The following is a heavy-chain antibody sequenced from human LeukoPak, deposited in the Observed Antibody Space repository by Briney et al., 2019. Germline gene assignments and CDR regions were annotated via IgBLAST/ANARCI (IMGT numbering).Heavy chain of an antibody. CDR1: GGSIRNYY. Sequence: SETLSLTCTVSGGSIRNYYWSWIRQPPGKGLEWIGYVYYKGNTDYNPSLESRVTISVDTSKNQFSLKLSSVTAADTAVYYCARQAARPIDYWGQGTLVTVSS. J-gene: IGHJ4*02. CDR2: VYYKGNT. V-gene: IGHV4-59*08. D-gene: IGHD6-6*01. CDR3: ARQAARPIDY.